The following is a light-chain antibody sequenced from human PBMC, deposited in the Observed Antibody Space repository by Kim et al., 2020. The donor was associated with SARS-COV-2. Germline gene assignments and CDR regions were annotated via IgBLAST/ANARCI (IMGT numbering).Light chain of an antibody. J-gene: IGLJ2*01. V-gene: IGLV1-40*01. CDR1: SSNIGAGYD. Sequence: QSVLTQPPSVSGAPGQRVTISCTGSSSNIGAGYDVHWYQQLPGTAPKLLIYGNTNRPSGVPDRFSGSKSGTSASLAITGLQAEDESDYYCQSCDRVLNGRVFGAGAQLPVL. CDR2: GNT. CDR3: QSCDRVLNGRV.